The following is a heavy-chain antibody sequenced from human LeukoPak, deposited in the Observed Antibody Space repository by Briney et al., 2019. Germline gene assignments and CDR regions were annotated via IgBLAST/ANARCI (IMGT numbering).Heavy chain of an antibody. CDR1: GFTVSSNY. CDR3: ARMGKYYDFWSGRNWFDP. V-gene: IGHV3-53*01. J-gene: IGHJ5*02. Sequence: GGSLRLSCAASGFTVSSNYMSWVRQAPGKGLEWVSVIYSGGSTYYADSVKGRFTISRDNSKNTLYLQMNSLRAEDTAVYYCARMGKYYDFWSGRNWFDPWGQGTLVTVSS. CDR2: IYSGGST. D-gene: IGHD3-3*01.